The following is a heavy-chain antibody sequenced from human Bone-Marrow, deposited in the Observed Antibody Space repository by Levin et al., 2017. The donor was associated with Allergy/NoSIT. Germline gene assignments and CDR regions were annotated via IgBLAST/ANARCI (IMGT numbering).Heavy chain of an antibody. Sequence: SQTLSLTCTVSGGSVRNGDFYWSWIRQPPGKALEWIGYIHYSGSTFYNPSLKSRLTISEDTSDNHFSLNLRSVTAADTAVYFCARMAPGGEYDYWGRGTLVTVSS. CDR2: IHYSGST. CDR3: ARMAPGGEYDY. J-gene: IGHJ4*02. V-gene: IGHV4-30-4*01. D-gene: IGHD3-10*01. CDR1: GGSVRNGDFY.